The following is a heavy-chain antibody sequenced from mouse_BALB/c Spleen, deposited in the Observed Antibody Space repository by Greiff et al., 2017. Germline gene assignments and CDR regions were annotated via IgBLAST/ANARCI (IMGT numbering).Heavy chain of an antibody. D-gene: IGHD2-1*01. Sequence: EVMLVESGGGLVKPGGSLKLSCAASGFTFSSYAMSWVRQTPEKRLEWVASISSGGSTYYPDSVKGRFTISRDNARNILYLQMSSLRSEDTAMYYCARIYYGNYGAMDYWGQGTSVTVSS. CDR2: ISSGGST. J-gene: IGHJ4*01. V-gene: IGHV5-6-5*01. CDR3: ARIYYGNYGAMDY. CDR1: GFTFSSYA.